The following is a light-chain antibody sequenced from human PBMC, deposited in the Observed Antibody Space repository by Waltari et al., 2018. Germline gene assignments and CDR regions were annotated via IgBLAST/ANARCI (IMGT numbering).Light chain of an antibody. J-gene: IGKJ4*01. CDR1: QGISSF. V-gene: IGKV1-9*01. CDR2: AVS. CDR3: QQYGSSPCL. Sequence: DIQLTQSPSFLSASVGDRVTLTCRASQGISSFLAWYQQRPGKAPKLLIYAVSSRATGIPDRFSGSGSGTDFTLTISRLEPEDFAVYYCQQYGSSPCLFGGGTKVEIK.